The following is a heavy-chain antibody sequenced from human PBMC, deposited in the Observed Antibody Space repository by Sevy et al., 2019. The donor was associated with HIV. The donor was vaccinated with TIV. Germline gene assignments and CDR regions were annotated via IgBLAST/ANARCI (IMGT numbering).Heavy chain of an antibody. J-gene: IGHJ4*02. CDR3: VRAIQSEGSF. CDR2: IKEDDTVK. CDR1: GFSLETYW. D-gene: IGHD2-2*02. Sequence: GGSLRLSCAASGFSLETYWMHWVRQAPGKPLEWVANIKEDDTVKYYVDSVKGRFTIFRDNGRNLVYLVMNNLRVEDTALDYCVRAIQSEGSFWGQGTLVTVSS. V-gene: IGHV3-7*04.